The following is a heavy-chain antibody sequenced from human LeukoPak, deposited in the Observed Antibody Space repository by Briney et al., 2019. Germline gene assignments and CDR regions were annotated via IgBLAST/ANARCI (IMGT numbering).Heavy chain of an antibody. J-gene: IGHJ6*02. CDR1: GYSFTSYW. D-gene: IGHD2-2*01. CDR3: ARENIYCSSTSCPPNYYYGMDV. V-gene: IGHV5-51*01. CDR2: IYPGDSDT. Sequence: GESLKISCKGSGYSFTSYWIGWVRQMPGKGLEWMGIIYPGDSDTRYSPSFQGQVTISADKSISTAYLQWSSLKASDTAMYYCARENIYCSSTSCPPNYYYGMDVWGQGTTVTVSS.